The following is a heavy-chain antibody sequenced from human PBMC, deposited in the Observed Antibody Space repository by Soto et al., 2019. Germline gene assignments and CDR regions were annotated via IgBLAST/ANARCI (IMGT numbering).Heavy chain of an antibody. J-gene: IGHJ4*02. V-gene: IGHV3-53*02. CDR2: IYSDGKT. CDR3: ARDGGGGYYDSSGYMAV. Sequence: EVQLVETGGGLIQPGGSLRLSCAASGITVSTNYMSWVRQAPGKGLEWVSVIYSDGKTFYADSVKGRFTISRDNSQKRGCLKRNGLRADDTAVYYCARDGGGGYYDSSGYMAVWGQGTLVTVSS. D-gene: IGHD3-22*01. CDR1: GITVSTNY.